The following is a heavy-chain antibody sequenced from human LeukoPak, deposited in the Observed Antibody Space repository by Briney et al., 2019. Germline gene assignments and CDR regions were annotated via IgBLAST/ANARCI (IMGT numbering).Heavy chain of an antibody. V-gene: IGHV1-18*01. D-gene: IGHD6-13*01. J-gene: IGHJ4*02. CDR3: ARAKGPIAAAGTPRRSVFDY. Sequence: ASVKVSCKASGYTFTSYGISWVRQAPGQGLEWMGWISAYNGNTNYAQKLQGRVTMTTDTSTSTAYMELRSLRSDDTAVHYCARAKGPIAAAGTPRRSVFDYWGQGTLVTVSS. CDR1: GYTFTSYG. CDR2: ISAYNGNT.